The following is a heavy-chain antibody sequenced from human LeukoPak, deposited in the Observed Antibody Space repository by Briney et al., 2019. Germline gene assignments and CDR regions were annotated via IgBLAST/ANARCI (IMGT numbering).Heavy chain of an antibody. CDR1: GYSISSGYY. D-gene: IGHD2-15*01. CDR3: ARIPRRYCSGGSCYSRTNWFDP. CDR2: IYHSGST. J-gene: IGHJ5*02. Sequence: SETLSLTCTVSGYSISSGYYWGWIRQPPGKGLEWIGSIYHSGSTYYNPSLKSRVTISVDTSKNQFSLKLSSVTAADTAVYYCARIPRRYCSGGSCYSRTNWFDPWGQGTLVTVSS. V-gene: IGHV4-38-2*02.